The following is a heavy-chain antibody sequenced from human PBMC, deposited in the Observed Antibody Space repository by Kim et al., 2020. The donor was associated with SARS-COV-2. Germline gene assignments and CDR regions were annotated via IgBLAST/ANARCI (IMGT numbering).Heavy chain of an antibody. D-gene: IGHD2-15*01. CDR3: AKDTRGVVAATGRGAFDI. V-gene: IGHV3-9*01. Sequence: KGRFTISRDNAKNSLYLQMNSLRAEDTALYYCAKDTRGVVAATGRGAFDIWGQGTMVTVSS. J-gene: IGHJ3*02.